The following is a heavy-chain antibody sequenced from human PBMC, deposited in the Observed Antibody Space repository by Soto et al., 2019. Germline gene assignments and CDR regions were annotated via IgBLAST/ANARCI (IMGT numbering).Heavy chain of an antibody. CDR3: ARDNRDIGVVPAAGAPFDY. Sequence: GASVKVSCKASGYTFTSYGISWVRQAPGQGLEWMGWISAYNGNTNYAQKLQGRVTMTTDTSTSTAYMELRSLRSDDTAVYYCARDNRDIGVVPAAGAPFDYWGQGTLVTVSS. CDR2: ISAYNGNT. CDR1: GYTFTSYG. D-gene: IGHD2-2*01. J-gene: IGHJ4*02. V-gene: IGHV1-18*01.